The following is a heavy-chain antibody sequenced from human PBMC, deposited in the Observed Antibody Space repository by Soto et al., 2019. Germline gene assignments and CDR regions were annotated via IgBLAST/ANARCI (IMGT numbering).Heavy chain of an antibody. CDR2: IYYSGST. J-gene: IGHJ4*02. CDR1: GGSISSGGYY. CDR3: ARESYYYDSSGYYEFDY. D-gene: IGHD3-22*01. Sequence: SETLSLTCTVSGGSISSGGYYWSWIRQHPGKGLEWIGYIYYSGSTYYNPSLKSRVTISVDTSKNQFSLKLSSVTAADTAVYYCARESYYYDSSGYYEFDYWGQRTLVTVSS. V-gene: IGHV4-31*03.